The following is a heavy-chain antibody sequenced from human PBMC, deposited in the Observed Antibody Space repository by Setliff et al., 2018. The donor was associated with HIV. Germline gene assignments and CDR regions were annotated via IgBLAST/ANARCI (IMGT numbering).Heavy chain of an antibody. CDR1: GGTFSNSG. J-gene: IGHJ5*02. CDR3: ARGLENYGSGSYFRFDP. Sequence: VASVKVSCKASGGTFSNSGIHWVRQAPGQGLEWMGGIIPIVDAGIYAQKFQGRVTITADKSTATAYMELNTLTSDDTAVYYCARGLENYGSGSYFRFDPWGQGTLVTVSS. D-gene: IGHD3-10*01. CDR2: IIPIVDAG. V-gene: IGHV1-69*06.